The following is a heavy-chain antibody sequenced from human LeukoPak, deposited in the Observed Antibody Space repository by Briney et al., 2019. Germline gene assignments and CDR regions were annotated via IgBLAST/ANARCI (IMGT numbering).Heavy chain of an antibody. V-gene: IGHV1-2*02. CDR3: ARDLVGSTNWFDP. CDR1: GYTFTGYY. CDR2: INPNSGAT. J-gene: IGHJ5*02. Sequence: ASVKVSCKASGYTFTGYYMHWVRQAPGQGLEWMGWINPNSGATNYVQKFQGRVTMTRDTSVSTAYMELSRLTSDDTAAYYCARDLVGSTNWFDPWGQGTLVIVSS. D-gene: IGHD2-8*02.